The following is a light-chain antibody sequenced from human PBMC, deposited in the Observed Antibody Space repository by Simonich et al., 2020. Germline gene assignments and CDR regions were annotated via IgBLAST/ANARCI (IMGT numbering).Light chain of an antibody. CDR1: QSISSY. CDR3: QQYNSYSPYT. Sequence: DIQMTQSPSSLSASVGDRVTITCRESQSISSYLNWYQQKPGKSPKLLIYAASSLQSGVPSRFSGSGFGTDFTLTISSLQPDDFATYYCQQYNSYSPYTFGHGTKLEIK. CDR2: AAS. J-gene: IGKJ2*01. V-gene: IGKV1-39*01.